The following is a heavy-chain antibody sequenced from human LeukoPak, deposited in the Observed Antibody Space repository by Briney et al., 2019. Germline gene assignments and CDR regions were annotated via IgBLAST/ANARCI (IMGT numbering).Heavy chain of an antibody. V-gene: IGHV3-23*01. J-gene: IGHJ4*02. CDR3: AKDSPWKYYDSTGFSGY. Sequence: GGSLRLSCAASGFLFRSYGMSWVRQAPGKGLEWVSGISDSGGSTFYADSVRGRFTISRDNSKNTMYLQMNSLRAEDTALFYCAKDSPWKYYDSTGFSGYWGQGTLVTFSS. D-gene: IGHD3-9*01. CDR1: GFLFRSYG. CDR2: ISDSGGST.